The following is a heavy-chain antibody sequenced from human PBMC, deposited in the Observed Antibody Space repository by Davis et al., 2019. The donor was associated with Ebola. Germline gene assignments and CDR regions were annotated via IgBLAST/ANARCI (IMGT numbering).Heavy chain of an antibody. V-gene: IGHV3-73*01. CDR1: GFTFSGPA. CDR2: IRSKANSYAT. Sequence: GESLKISCAASGFTFSGPAMHWVRQASGKGLEWVGRIRSKANSYATAYAASVKGRFTISRDDSKNTAYLQMNSLKTEDTAVYYCTQSGSRDYWGQGTLVTVSS. J-gene: IGHJ4*02. CDR3: TQSGSRDY. D-gene: IGHD1-26*01.